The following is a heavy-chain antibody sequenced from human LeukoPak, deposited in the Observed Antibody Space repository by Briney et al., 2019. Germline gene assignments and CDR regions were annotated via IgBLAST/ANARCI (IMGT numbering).Heavy chain of an antibody. CDR2: LYTSGST. D-gene: IGHD5-12*01. J-gene: IGHJ4*02. CDR3: AREPTSGREPTSGRPLDY. V-gene: IGHV4-4*07. Sequence: SETLSLTCTVSGGSISSYYWSWIRQPAGKGLEWIGRLYTSGSTNYNPSLKSRVTMSVDTSKNQFSLKLTSMTAADTAVYYCAREPTSGREPTSGRPLDYWGQGTLVTVSS. CDR1: GGSISSYY.